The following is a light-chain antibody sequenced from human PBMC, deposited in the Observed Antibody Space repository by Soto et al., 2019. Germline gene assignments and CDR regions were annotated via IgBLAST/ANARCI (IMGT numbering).Light chain of an antibody. J-gene: IGLJ2*01. V-gene: IGLV2-8*01. CDR3: ASFAGSNVL. CDR2: EVS. CDR1: SSDVGGYNY. Sequence: QSVLTQPPSASGSPGQSVTISCTGTSSDVGGYNYVSWYQQHPGKAPKLMIHEVSKRPSGVPDRFSGSKSGNTASLTVSGLQAEDEADYYCASFAGSNVLFGGGTKLTVL.